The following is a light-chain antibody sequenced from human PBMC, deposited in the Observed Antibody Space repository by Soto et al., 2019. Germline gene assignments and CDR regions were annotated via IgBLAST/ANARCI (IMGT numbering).Light chain of an antibody. CDR2: WAS. Sequence: DIVMTQSPDSLAVSLGERATINCKSSQSVLYSSNNQNYLAWFQQKPGQPPKLLIYWASTRESGVPDRFSGSGSGTDFTLTISSLQAEDVAVYYCQQYLYSLRTFGQGTKVEIK. CDR3: QQYLYSLRT. CDR1: QSVLYSSNNQNY. V-gene: IGKV4-1*01. J-gene: IGKJ1*01.